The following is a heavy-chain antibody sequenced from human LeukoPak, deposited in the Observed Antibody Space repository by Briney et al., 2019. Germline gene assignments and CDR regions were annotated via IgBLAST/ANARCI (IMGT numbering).Heavy chain of an antibody. J-gene: IGHJ4*02. CDR1: GFTFSSFW. V-gene: IGHV3-7*01. CDR3: ASRYFDY. Sequence: GGSLRLSCGASGFTFSSFWMHWVRQAPGKGLEWVANINQDGSEKYYVDSVKGRFTISRDNAKNSLYLQMSSLRAEDTAVYYCASRYFDYWGQGTPVTVSP. CDR2: INQDGSEK.